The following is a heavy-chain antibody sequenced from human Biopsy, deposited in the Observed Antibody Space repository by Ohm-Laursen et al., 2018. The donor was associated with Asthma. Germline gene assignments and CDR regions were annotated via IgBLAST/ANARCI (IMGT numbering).Heavy chain of an antibody. Sequence: SQTLSFTWAVSGGSISSGGYSWSWIRQPPGKGLEWIGYIYHSGSTYYNPSLKSRVTISVDRSKNQFPLKLSSVTAADTAVYYCARVKDGYNFDYWGQGTLVTVSS. CDR3: ARVKDGYNFDY. D-gene: IGHD5-24*01. CDR2: IYHSGST. CDR1: GGSISSGGYS. J-gene: IGHJ4*02. V-gene: IGHV4-30-2*01.